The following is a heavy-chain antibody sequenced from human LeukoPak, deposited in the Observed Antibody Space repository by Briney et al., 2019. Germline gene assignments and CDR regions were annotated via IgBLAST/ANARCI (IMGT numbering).Heavy chain of an antibody. D-gene: IGHD6-13*01. CDR2: ISWNSGSI. Sequence: AGGSLRLSCAATGFTFDGYAMHWVRQAPGKGLEWVSGISWNSGSIGYADSVKGRFTISGDNAKNSLYLQMNSLRAEDTALYYCAKDYSSSWYYFDYWGQGTLVTVSS. V-gene: IGHV3-9*01. J-gene: IGHJ4*02. CDR1: GFTFDGYA. CDR3: AKDYSSSWYYFDY.